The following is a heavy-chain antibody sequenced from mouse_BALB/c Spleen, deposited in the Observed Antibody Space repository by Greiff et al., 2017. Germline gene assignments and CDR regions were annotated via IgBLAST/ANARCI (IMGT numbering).Heavy chain of an antibody. J-gene: IGHJ4*01. D-gene: IGHD2-1*01. CDR1: GYTFSSYW. V-gene: IGHV1-9*01. Sequence: VKLQESGAELMKPGASVKISCKATGYTFSSYWIEWVKQRPGHGLEWIGEILPGSGSTNYNEKFKGKATFTADTSSNTAYMQLSSLTSEDSAVYYCARSYGNYVDAMDYWGQGTSVTVSS. CDR2: ILPGSGST. CDR3: ARSYGNYVDAMDY.